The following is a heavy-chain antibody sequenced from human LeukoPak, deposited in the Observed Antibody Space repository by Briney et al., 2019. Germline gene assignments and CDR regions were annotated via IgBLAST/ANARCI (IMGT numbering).Heavy chain of an antibody. D-gene: IGHD3-10*01. V-gene: IGHV6-1*01. CDR3: ARVPYGSGNDAFDI. J-gene: IGHJ3*02. CDR1: GDSVSSNSAA. Sequence: SQTLSLTCAISGDSVSSNSAAWSWIRQSPSRGLEWLGRTYYRSEWHNDYAISVKSRITINPDTSKNQFSLQLNSVTPEDTAVHYCARVPYGSGNDAFDIWGQGTMVTVSS. CDR2: TYYRSEWHN.